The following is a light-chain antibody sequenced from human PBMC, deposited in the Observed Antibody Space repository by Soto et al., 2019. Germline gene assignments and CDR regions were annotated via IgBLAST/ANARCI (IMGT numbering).Light chain of an antibody. CDR1: QSVSRF. J-gene: IGKJ4*01. V-gene: IGKV3-11*01. Sequence: EIVLTQSPATLSLSPGERATLSCRASQSVSRFLAWYQQKPGQAPRLLIYDASNRATDIPARFSGSGSGTDITLTISSLEPEDFAVYYCQQRSNWPLTFGGGTKVEIK. CDR2: DAS. CDR3: QQRSNWPLT.